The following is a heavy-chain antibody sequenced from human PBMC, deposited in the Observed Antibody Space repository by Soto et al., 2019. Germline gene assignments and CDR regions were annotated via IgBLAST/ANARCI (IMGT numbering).Heavy chain of an antibody. V-gene: IGHV4-31*03. CDR2: IYYSGST. Sequence: QVQLQESGPGLVKPSQTLSLTCTVSGGSISSGGYYWSWIRQHPGKGLEWIGYIYYSGSTYYNPSLKSRVTISVDTSKNQFSLKLSSVTAADTAVYYCARGTMWFGDFGWFDPWGQGTLVTVSS. D-gene: IGHD3-10*01. CDR3: ARGTMWFGDFGWFDP. CDR1: GGSISSGGYY. J-gene: IGHJ5*02.